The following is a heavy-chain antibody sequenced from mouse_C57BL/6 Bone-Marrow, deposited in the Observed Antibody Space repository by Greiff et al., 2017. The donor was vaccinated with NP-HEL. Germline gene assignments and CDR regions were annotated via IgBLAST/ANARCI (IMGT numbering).Heavy chain of an antibody. V-gene: IGHV5-12*01. CDR1: GFTFSDYY. CDR2: ISNGGGST. CDR3: ARHLGYYAMDY. Sequence: EVKLMESGGGLVQPGGSLKLSCAASGFTFSDYYMYWVRQTPEKRLEWVAYISNGGGSTYYPDTVKGRFTIFRDNAKNTLYLQMSRLKSEDTAMYYCARHLGYYAMDYWGQGTSVTVSS. J-gene: IGHJ4*01. D-gene: IGHD3-3*01.